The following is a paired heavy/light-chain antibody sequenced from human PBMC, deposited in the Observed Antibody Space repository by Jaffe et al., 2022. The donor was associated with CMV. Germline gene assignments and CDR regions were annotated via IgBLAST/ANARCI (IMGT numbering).Light chain of an antibody. CDR1: QSVSSSY. J-gene: IGKJ1*01. CDR2: GAS. V-gene: IGKV3-20*01. CDR3: QQYSSSPLT. Sequence: EIVLTQSPGTLSLSPGERATLSCRASQSVSSSYLAWYQQKPGQAPSLLIYGASSRATGIPDRFSGSGSGADFTLTISRLEPEDFALYYCQQYSSSPLTFGQGTKVELK.
Heavy chain of an antibody. Sequence: QVQLVQSGAEVRKPGSSVKVSCKASGGTFRGHAINWLRQAPGQGLEWLGGIIPLFGTPNYAQKFQGRVTITADESRSTAYMELSSLRSEDTAVYFCARGVEPAAIHCWFDPWGQGTLVIVSS. D-gene: IGHD2-2*02. CDR2: IIPLFGTP. V-gene: IGHV1-69*01. J-gene: IGHJ5*02. CDR3: ARGVEPAAIHCWFDP. CDR1: GGTFRGHA.